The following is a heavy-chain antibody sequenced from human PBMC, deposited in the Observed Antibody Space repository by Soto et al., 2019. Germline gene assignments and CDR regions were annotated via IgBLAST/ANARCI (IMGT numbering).Heavy chain of an antibody. CDR1: GDTVSSNSVA. J-gene: IGHJ6*01. Sequence: SQTLSLTCVGSGDTVSSNSVAWNWVRQSPSRGLEWLGRTYYRTRWYSDYAVSVRSRIDINADTSKNQVSLQVNSVTPEATAVYYCARAEEDSDYYYYGMDVWGQETTVTVSS. CDR2: TYYRTRWYS. CDR3: ARAEEDSDYYYYGMDV. D-gene: IGHD2-15*01. V-gene: IGHV6-1*01.